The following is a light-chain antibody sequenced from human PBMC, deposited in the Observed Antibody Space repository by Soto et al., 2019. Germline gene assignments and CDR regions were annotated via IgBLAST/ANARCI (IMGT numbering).Light chain of an antibody. CDR1: QSISSW. J-gene: IGKJ2*01. Sequence: DIPMTQSPSTLSASVGDRVTITCRANQSISSWLAWYQQKPRKAPKLLIYKASNLQSGVPSRFSGSGSGTEFTLTISSLQPDDFATYYCQQYHSHPYTFGQGTKLEIK. CDR2: KAS. V-gene: IGKV1-5*03. CDR3: QQYHSHPYT.